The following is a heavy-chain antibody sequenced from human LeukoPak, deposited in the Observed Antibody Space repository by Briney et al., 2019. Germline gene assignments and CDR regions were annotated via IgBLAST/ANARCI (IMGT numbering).Heavy chain of an antibody. D-gene: IGHD3-10*01. CDR2: MNPNSGNT. Sequence: ASVKVSCKASGYTFTSYDINWVRQATGQGLEWMGWMNPNSGNTGYAQKFQGRVTMTRNTSISTAYMELSSLRSEDTAVYYCARAKNRRVRPQNYFDYWGQGTLVTVSS. J-gene: IGHJ4*02. CDR3: ARAKNRRVRPQNYFDY. V-gene: IGHV1-8*01. CDR1: GYTFTSYD.